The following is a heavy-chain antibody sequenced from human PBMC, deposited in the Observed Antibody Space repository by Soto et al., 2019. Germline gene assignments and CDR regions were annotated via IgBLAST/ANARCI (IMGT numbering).Heavy chain of an antibody. D-gene: IGHD5-12*01. Sequence: QVELVESRGGVVQPGRSLRLSCAASGFTFSSFGIHWVRQAPGKGLEWVAVISYDGIDKNYADSVKGRFTISRENSKNMVYLQMNSLRAEDTAVYYCAKDLREMATIRPDYWGQGILVTVSS. CDR3: AKDLREMATIRPDY. J-gene: IGHJ4*02. CDR2: ISYDGIDK. CDR1: GFTFSSFG. V-gene: IGHV3-30*18.